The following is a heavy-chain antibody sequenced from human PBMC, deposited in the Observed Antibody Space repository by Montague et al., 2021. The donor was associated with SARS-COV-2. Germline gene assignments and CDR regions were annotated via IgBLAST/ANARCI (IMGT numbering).Heavy chain of an antibody. V-gene: IGHV4-61*02. D-gene: IGHD3-10*01. CDR1: GGSISSGSYY. CDR3: AKDLAPYYGSGSCYHPIGAVDI. CDR2: IYTSGST. J-gene: IGHJ3*02. Sequence: TLSLTCTVSGGSISSGSYYWSWIRQPAGKGLEWIGRIYTSGSTNYNLTLKSRVTISVDTSKNQFSLKLSSVTAADTDLYYCAKDLAPYYGSGSCYHPIGAVDIWGQGTMVTVSS.